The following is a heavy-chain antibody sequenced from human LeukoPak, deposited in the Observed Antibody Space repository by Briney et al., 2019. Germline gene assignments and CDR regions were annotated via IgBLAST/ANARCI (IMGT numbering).Heavy chain of an antibody. CDR3: ARDQYDTWSRRGNFDS. D-gene: IGHD3-3*01. V-gene: IGHV3-7*03. J-gene: IGHJ4*02. CDR2: IKLDRSEK. Sequence: GGSLRLSCVASGFTFGKYWMSWVRQAPGKGLEWVANIKLDRSEKNYVDSVKGRFTISRDNTKNSLYLQMNSLRAEDTAVFYCARDQYDTWSRRGNFDSWGQGTLVIVSS. CDR1: GFTFGKYW.